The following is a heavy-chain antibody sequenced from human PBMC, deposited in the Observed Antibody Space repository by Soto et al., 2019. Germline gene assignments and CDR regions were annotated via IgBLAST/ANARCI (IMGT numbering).Heavy chain of an antibody. D-gene: IGHD4-17*01. CDR3: ARGYGGNEVF. CDR1: GFSFSNYR. Sequence: EVQLVESGGGLVKPGGSLRLSCAASGFSFSNYRMTWVRQAPGKGLAWVSSISFSSSSISYAESVKGRFTVSRDNAKNSLSLQMNSLRADDTAVYYCARGYGGNEVFWGQGTPVTVSS. V-gene: IGHV3-21*01. CDR2: ISFSSSSI. J-gene: IGHJ4*02.